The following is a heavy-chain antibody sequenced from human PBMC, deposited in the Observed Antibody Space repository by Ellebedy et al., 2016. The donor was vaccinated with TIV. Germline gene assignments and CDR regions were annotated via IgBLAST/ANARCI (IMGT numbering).Heavy chain of an antibody. V-gene: IGHV4-34*01. CDR2: INHSGST. D-gene: IGHD6-19*01. Sequence: MPSETLSLTCAVYGGSFSGYYWSWIRQPPGKGLEWIGEINHSGSTNYNPSLKSRVTISVDTSKNQFSLKLSSVTAADTAVYYCARTRIAVAGGDIWGQGTMVTVSS. J-gene: IGHJ3*02. CDR1: GGSFSGYY. CDR3: ARTRIAVAGGDI.